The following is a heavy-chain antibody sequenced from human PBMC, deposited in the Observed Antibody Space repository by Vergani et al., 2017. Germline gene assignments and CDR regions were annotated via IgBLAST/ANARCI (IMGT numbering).Heavy chain of an antibody. CDR1: GFTFSSYG. Sequence: QVQLVESGGGVVQLGGSLRLSCAASGFTFSSYGMHWVRQAPGKGLEWVAFIRYDGSNKYYADSVKGRFTISRDNSKNTLYLQMNSLRAEDTAVYYCAKDLDDILTGPFDYWGQGTLVTVSS. D-gene: IGHD3-9*01. CDR3: AKDLDDILTGPFDY. CDR2: IRYDGSNK. J-gene: IGHJ4*02. V-gene: IGHV3-30*02.